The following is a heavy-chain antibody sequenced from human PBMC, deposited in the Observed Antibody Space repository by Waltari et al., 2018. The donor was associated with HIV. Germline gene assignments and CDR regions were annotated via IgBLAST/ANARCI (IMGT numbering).Heavy chain of an antibody. V-gene: IGHV4-59*01. D-gene: IGHD3-3*01. J-gene: IGHJ4*01. Sequence: QVQLQESGPGLVKPSETLSLTCTVSGGSISSYYWSWLRQPPGKGLEWIGYIYYSGSTNYNPSLKSRVTISVDTSKNQFSLKLSSVTAADTAVYYCARRITIYTGGYYFDYWGHGTLVTVSS. CDR1: GGSISSYY. CDR2: IYYSGST. CDR3: ARRITIYTGGYYFDY.